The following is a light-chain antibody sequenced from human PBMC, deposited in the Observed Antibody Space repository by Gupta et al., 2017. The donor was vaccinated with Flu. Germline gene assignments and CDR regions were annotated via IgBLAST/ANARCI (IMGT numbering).Light chain of an antibody. CDR2: KDT. CDR3: QSADITGASRV. CDR1: ALSKQY. J-gene: IGLJ3*02. V-gene: IGLV3-25*02. Sequence: SYELTQPPAMSVSPGQTATIPCSGAALSKQYVYWYRQRAGQAPGLLIYKDTERASGIPDRVSGSSSGTRVTLTIRGVQTEDEADYYCQSADITGASRVFGGGT.